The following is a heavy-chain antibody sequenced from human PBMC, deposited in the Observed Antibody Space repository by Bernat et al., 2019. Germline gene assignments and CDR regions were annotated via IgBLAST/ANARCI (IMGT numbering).Heavy chain of an antibody. D-gene: IGHD3-10*01. Sequence: QVQLVESGGGVVQSGKSLRLSCAVSGVTFRNYGMHWVRQAPGKGLEWVAVIWYDGSQKYHADSVKDRFTISRDNSKNTLYLQMNSLRVEDTAMYHCATWRGSGNYYDYWGQGTLVTVSS. CDR1: GVTFRNYG. J-gene: IGHJ4*02. CDR3: ATWRGSGNYYDY. V-gene: IGHV3-33*01. CDR2: IWYDGSQK.